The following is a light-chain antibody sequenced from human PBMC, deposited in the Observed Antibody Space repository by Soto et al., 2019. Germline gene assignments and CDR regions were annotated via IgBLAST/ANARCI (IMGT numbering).Light chain of an antibody. V-gene: IGLV2-14*01. CDR3: CSYTTSYTQV. CDR2: EVS. Sequence: QPVLTQPASVSGSPGQSITISCTGTSSDVGGFNYVSWYQHHPGKAPKLLIYEVSNRPSGVSNRFSGSKSGNTASLTISELQAEDEADYCCCSYTTSYTQVFGGGTKVTVL. J-gene: IGLJ3*02. CDR1: SSDVGGFNY.